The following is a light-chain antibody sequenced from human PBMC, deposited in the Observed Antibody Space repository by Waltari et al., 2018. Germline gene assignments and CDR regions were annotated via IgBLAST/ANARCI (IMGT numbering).Light chain of an antibody. J-gene: IGLJ3*02. V-gene: IGLV2-23*01. Sequence: QSALIQPASVSGSPGQSITMSCTETNSDVGSYNLVSWYQQHPGKAPKFLIYEGSKRPSGVSYLFSGSKSGNTASLTISGLQADDEADYYCSSYAGSGSPRVFGGGTKLTVL. CDR3: SSYAGSGSPRV. CDR1: NSDVGSYNL. CDR2: EGS.